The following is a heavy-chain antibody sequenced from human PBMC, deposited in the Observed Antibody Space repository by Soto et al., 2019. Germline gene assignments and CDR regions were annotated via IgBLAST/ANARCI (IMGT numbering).Heavy chain of an antibody. D-gene: IGHD4-17*01. Sequence: SETLSLTCTVSGGSISSGGYYWSWIRQHPGKGLEWIGYIYYSGSTYYNPSLKSRVTISVDTSKNQFSLKLSSVTAADTAVYYCARANGYGDYVGLGGDAFDIWGQGTMVTVSS. V-gene: IGHV4-31*03. CDR2: IYYSGST. CDR1: GGSISSGGYY. J-gene: IGHJ3*02. CDR3: ARANGYGDYVGLGGDAFDI.